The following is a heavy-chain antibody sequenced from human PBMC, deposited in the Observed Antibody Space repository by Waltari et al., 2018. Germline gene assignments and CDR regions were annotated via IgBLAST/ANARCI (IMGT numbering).Heavy chain of an antibody. J-gene: IGHJ3*02. CDR1: GFTFSSYG. CDR2: ISYDGSNK. D-gene: IGHD6-19*01. Sequence: QVQLVESGGGVVQPGRSLRLSCAASGFTFSSYGMHWVRQAPGKGLEWVAVISYDGSNKYYADSVKGRFTISRDNSKNTLYLQMNSLRAEDTAVYYCAKDHSIAVVHGAFDIWGQGTMVTVSS. V-gene: IGHV3-30*18. CDR3: AKDHSIAVVHGAFDI.